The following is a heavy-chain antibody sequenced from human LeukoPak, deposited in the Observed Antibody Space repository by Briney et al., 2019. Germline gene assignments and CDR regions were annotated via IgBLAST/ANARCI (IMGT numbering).Heavy chain of an antibody. CDR2: INPRSGGT. CDR3: ASESIVVVVASTGWFDP. J-gene: IGHJ5*02. Sequence: ASVKVSCKASGYTFTGDYMHWVRQAPGQGLEWMGWINPRSGGTKYAQKFQGRVTMTRDTSINTDYMELTRLTSDDTAIYYCASESIVVVVASTGWFDPWGQGTLVTVSS. CDR1: GYTFTGDY. V-gene: IGHV1-2*02. D-gene: IGHD2-15*01.